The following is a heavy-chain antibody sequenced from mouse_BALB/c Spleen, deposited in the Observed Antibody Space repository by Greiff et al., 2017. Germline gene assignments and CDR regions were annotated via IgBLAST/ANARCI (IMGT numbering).Heavy chain of an antibody. CDR1: GFSLTSYG. CDR3: ARDEGTVVADAMDY. D-gene: IGHD1-1*01. V-gene: IGHV2-9*02. J-gene: IGHJ4*01. CDR2: IWAGGST. Sequence: VKLMESGPGLVAPSQSLSITCTVSGFSLTSYGVHWVRQPPGKGLEWLGVIWAGGSTNYNSALMSRLSISKDNSKSQVFLKMNSLQTDDTAMYYCARDEGTVVADAMDYWGQGTSVTVSS.